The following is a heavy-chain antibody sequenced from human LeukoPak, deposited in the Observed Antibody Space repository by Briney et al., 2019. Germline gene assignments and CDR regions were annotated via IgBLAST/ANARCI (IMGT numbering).Heavy chain of an antibody. V-gene: IGHV3-21*06. CDR3: GRVGGRSKAAKGDAFDI. Sequence: GGSLRLSCAASGFTFSSYSMNWVRQAPGKGLEGVSSISSGSTYMYYADSVKGRFTISRDNAQNSVFLQMNSLRAEDTAVYYCGRVGGRSKAAKGDAFDIWGQGTMVVVSS. CDR1: GFTFSSYS. J-gene: IGHJ3*02. CDR2: ISSGSTYM. D-gene: IGHD6-6*01.